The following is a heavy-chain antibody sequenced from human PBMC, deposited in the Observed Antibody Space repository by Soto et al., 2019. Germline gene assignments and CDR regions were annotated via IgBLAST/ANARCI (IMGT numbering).Heavy chain of an antibody. CDR2: ISAYNGNT. J-gene: IGHJ6*02. D-gene: IGHD2-8*01. CDR1: GYTFTSYG. V-gene: IGHV1-18*01. CDR3: ARENGHYYYGMDV. Sequence: ASVKVSCKASGYTFTSYGISWVRQAPGQGLEWMGWISAYNGNTNYAQKLQGRVTMTTDTSTSTAYMELRSPRSDDTAVYYCARENGHYYYGMDVWGQGTTVTVSS.